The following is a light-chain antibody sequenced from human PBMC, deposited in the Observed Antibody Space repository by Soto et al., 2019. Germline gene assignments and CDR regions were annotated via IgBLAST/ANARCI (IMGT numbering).Light chain of an antibody. V-gene: IGKV1-27*01. CDR2: GAS. CDR3: QQYNGAPWT. CDR1: QGISNY. J-gene: IGKJ1*01. Sequence: DIQMTQSPSSLSASVGDRVTITCRASQGISNYLAWYQQKSEKVPKLLIYGASTLQLGVPSRFSGSGSGTDFTLIISTLQPEDVATYYCQQYNGAPWTFGQGTKVEIK.